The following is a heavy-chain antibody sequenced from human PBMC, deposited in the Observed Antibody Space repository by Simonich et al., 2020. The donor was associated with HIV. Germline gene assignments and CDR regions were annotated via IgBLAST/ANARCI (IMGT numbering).Heavy chain of an antibody. D-gene: IGHD1-1*01. CDR3: ARGVSGTAYFYYYMDV. V-gene: IGHV4-59*12. J-gene: IGHJ6*03. CDR1: GGSISTYY. CDR2: IFYSGST. Sequence: QVQVQESGPGLVKPSETLSLTCTVSGGSISTYYWNWIRRPPGKGREWIGCIFYSGSTNSNPSFKSRVDISIDTSQNQFSLKLTSVTAADTAVYYCARGVSGTAYFYYYMDVWGKGTTVTVSS.